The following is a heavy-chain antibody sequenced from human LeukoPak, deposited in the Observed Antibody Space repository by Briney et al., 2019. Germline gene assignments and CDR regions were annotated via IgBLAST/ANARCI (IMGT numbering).Heavy chain of an antibody. J-gene: IGHJ6*03. CDR2: IIPIFGTA. Sequence: SVKVSCKASGGTFSSYAISWVRQAPGQGLEWMGGIIPIFGTANYAQKFQGRVTITADESTSTAYMELSNLRSEDTAVYYCARSHTSWSSYYYYYYYMDVWGKGTTVTVSS. CDR1: GGTFSSYA. D-gene: IGHD2-2*01. V-gene: IGHV1-69*13. CDR3: ARSHTSWSSYYYYYYYMDV.